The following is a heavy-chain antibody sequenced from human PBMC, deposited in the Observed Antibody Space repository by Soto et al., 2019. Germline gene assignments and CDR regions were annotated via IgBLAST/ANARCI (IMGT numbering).Heavy chain of an antibody. CDR2: IDIAGSTT. D-gene: IGHD6-19*01. Sequence: GGSLRLSCAASGFTFSSYWMHWVRQTPGKGLVWVSRIDIAGSTTTYADSVKGRFTISRDNAKNTLYLQMNSLRAEDTAVYYCARDQTVAGPTTFDYWGQGTMVTVS. CDR1: GFTFSSYW. V-gene: IGHV3-74*01. J-gene: IGHJ4*02. CDR3: ARDQTVAGPTTFDY.